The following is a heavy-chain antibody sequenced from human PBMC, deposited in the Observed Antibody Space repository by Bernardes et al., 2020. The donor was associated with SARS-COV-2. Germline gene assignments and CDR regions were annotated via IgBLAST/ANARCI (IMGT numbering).Heavy chain of an antibody. CDR2: ISYDGTTK. Sequence: SLIPSCAASGFTFSTYAMHWVRQAPGQGLERVAIISYDGTTKYNTDSVKGRFTISRDKSKNTLFLQMNSLTTEDTAVYYCAREWEDYTSSLFDYWGQGTLVTVSS. D-gene: IGHD1-26*01. CDR3: AREWEDYTSSLFDY. V-gene: IGHV3-30-3*01. J-gene: IGHJ4*02. CDR1: GFTFSTYA.